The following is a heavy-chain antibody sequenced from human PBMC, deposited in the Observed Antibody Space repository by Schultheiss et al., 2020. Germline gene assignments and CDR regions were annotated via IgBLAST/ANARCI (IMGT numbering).Heavy chain of an antibody. V-gene: IGHV1-2*06. J-gene: IGHJ6*02. Sequence: ASVKVSCKASGYTFTGYYMHWVRQAPGQGLEWMGRINPNSGGTNYAQKFQGRVTMTRDTSISTAYMELSRLRSDDTAVYYCARDQQQLDPELEHYYYYGMDVWGQGTTVTVSS. D-gene: IGHD6-13*01. CDR1: GYTFTGYY. CDR2: INPNSGGT. CDR3: ARDQQQLDPELEHYYYYGMDV.